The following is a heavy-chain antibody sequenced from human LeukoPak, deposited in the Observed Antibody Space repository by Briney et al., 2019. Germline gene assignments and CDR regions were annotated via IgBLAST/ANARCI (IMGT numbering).Heavy chain of an antibody. J-gene: IGHJ4*02. V-gene: IGHV4-39*01. CDR2: MSYGGNS. CDR1: GASISSKNYF. Sequence: PSETLSLTCTVSGASISSKNYFWGWIRQPPGKGLEWIGTMSYGGNSYYNPSHMSRVTMSIDTSKSQLSLNLGSVTDADTAVYYCVRAAAEPGRGHEDFDYWGQGTLVTVSS. CDR3: VRAAAEPGRGHEDFDY. D-gene: IGHD6-13*01.